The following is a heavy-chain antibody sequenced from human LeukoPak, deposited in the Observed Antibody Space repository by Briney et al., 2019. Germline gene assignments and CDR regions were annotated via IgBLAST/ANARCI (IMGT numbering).Heavy chain of an antibody. Sequence: PGGFLRLSCAASGFTFDDYAMHWVRQAPGKGLEWVSLIGGDGGSTYYADSVKGRFTISRDNSKNSLYLQMNSLRTEDTALYYCAKGQGYYYYYMDVWGKGTTVTVSS. J-gene: IGHJ6*03. CDR2: IGGDGGST. CDR3: AKGQGYYYYYMDV. V-gene: IGHV3-43*02. CDR1: GFTFDDYA.